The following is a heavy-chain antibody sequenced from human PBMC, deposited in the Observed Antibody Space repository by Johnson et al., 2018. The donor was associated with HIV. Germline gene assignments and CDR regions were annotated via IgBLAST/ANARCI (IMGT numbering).Heavy chain of an antibody. Sequence: VQLVESGGGLVQPGGSLRLSCTPSGFTFSNYAIYWVRQAPGKGLEYVSSISSNGGRTYYANSVKGRFTVSRYNSNNTLYLQMGSLRAEDMAVYYCARGIPTLPLTGTRGFDIWGQGTMVTVSS. CDR2: ISSNGGRT. J-gene: IGHJ3*02. CDR3: ARGIPTLPLTGTRGFDI. CDR1: GFTFSNYA. V-gene: IGHV3-64*01. D-gene: IGHD1-20*01.